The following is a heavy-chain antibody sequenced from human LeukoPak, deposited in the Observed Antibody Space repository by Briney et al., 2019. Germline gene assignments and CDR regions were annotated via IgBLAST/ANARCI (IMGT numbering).Heavy chain of an antibody. J-gene: IGHJ4*02. V-gene: IGHV1-58*02. CDR2: IVVGSGNT. D-gene: IGHD5-12*01. CDR3: AASLVATIVSADY. CDR1: GFTFTSSA. Sequence: SVKVSCKASGFTFTSSAMQWVRQARGQRLEWIGWIVVGSGNTNYAQKFQERVTITRDMSTSTAYMELSSLRSEDTAAYYCAASLVATIVSADYWGQGTLVTVSS.